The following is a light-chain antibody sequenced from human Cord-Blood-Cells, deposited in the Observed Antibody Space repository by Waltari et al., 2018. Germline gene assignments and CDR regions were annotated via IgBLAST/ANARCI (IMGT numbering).Light chain of an antibody. V-gene: IGKV1-9*01. CDR1: QGISSY. CDR2: AAS. CDR3: QQLNSYPYS. Sequence: DIQLTQSPSFLSASVGGRVTITCRASQGISSYLAWFQQKPGKAPKLLIYAASTWQSGVPSRFSGSGSWTECTLIISSLQAEDFATYYCQQLNSYPYSFGQGTKLEIK. J-gene: IGKJ2*03.